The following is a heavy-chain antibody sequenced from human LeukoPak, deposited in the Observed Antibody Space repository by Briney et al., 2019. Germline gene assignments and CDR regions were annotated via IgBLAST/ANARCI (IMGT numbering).Heavy chain of an antibody. Sequence: GRSLRLSCAASGFTFSSYAMHWVRQAPGKGLEWVAVISYDGSNKYYADSVKGRFTISRDNSKNTLYLQMNSLRAEDTAVYYCAREHMIFHGETGHSFLDYWGQGTPVTVSS. J-gene: IGHJ4*02. CDR1: GFTFSSYA. V-gene: IGHV3-30-3*01. D-gene: IGHD3-22*01. CDR3: AREHMIFHGETGHSFLDY. CDR2: ISYDGSNK.